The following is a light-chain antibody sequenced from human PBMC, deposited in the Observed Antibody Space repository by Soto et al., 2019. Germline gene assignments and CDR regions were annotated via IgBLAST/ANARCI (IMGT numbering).Light chain of an antibody. CDR2: GAS. J-gene: IGKJ4*01. CDR3: QQSFITPPLT. Sequence: DLQMTQSPSSLSASIGDIITITCRASQSISTYLNWYQQKPGKAPKLLIYGASTLQNGVPSRFRGSGSATDYTLTISGLQPEEFATYYCQQSFITPPLTFGGGTKVEMK. V-gene: IGKV1-39*01. CDR1: QSISTY.